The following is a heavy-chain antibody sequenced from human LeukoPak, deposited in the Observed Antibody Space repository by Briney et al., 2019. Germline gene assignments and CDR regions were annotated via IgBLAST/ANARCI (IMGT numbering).Heavy chain of an antibody. J-gene: IGHJ4*02. CDR2: ISYDGSNK. CDR1: GFTFSSYG. D-gene: IGHD2-15*01. CDR3: AKSPAGIPDY. V-gene: IGHV3-30*18. Sequence: GGSLRLSCAASGFTFSSYGMHWVRQAPGKGLEWVAVISYDGSNKYYADSVKGRFTIPRDNSKNTLYLQMNSLRAEDTAVYYCAKSPAGIPDYWGQGTLVTVSS.